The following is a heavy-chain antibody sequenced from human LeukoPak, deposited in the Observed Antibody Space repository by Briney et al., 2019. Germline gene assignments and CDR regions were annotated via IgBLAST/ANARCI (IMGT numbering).Heavy chain of an antibody. CDR3: ARDSAATAILAFNWFDP. CDR1: GLTFSTYS. J-gene: IGHJ5*02. V-gene: IGHV3-48*01. CDR2: ISGSSSAI. Sequence: PWGSLRLSCEASGLTFSTYSMNWVRQAPGKGLEWVSYISGSSSAIYYADSVKGRFTISRDNAKNSLYLQMNSLRAEDTAVYYCARDSAATAILAFNWFDPWGQGTLVTVSS. D-gene: IGHD5-18*01.